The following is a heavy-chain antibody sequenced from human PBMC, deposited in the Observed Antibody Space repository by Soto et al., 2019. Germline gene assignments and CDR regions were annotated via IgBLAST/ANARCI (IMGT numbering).Heavy chain of an antibody. Sequence: QVQLQESGPGLVKPSQTLSLPCTVTADSISRGGFYWSWISQPPGKVMAWMGPIHNSGSTYYTPSLKSRSSISVETSKTQLSLNLSSVTAADTAVYYCAIATYSYTRIDNRFDYLGQVTLVTVS. CDR3: AIATYSYTRIDNRFDY. V-gene: IGHV4-31*03. CDR1: ADSISRGGFY. D-gene: IGHD3-22*01. CDR2: IHNSGST. J-gene: IGHJ4*02.